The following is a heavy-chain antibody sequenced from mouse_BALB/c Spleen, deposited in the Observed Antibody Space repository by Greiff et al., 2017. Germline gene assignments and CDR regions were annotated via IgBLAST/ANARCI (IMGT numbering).Heavy chain of an antibody. CDR2: IWSGGST. J-gene: IGHJ2*01. CDR3: ASSTGTGYYFDY. CDR1: GFSLTSYG. Sequence: VQLQQSGPGLVQPSQSLSITCTVSGFSLTSYGVHWVRQSPGKGLEWLGVIWSGGSTDYNAAFISRLSISKDNSKSQVFFKMNSLQANDTAIYYCASSTGTGYYFDYWGQGTTLTVSS. V-gene: IGHV2-2*02. D-gene: IGHD4-1*02.